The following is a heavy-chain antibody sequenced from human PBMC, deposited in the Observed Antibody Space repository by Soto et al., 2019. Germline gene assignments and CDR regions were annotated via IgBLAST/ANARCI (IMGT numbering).Heavy chain of an antibody. Sequence: SETLSLTCAVSGGSISSGGYSWSWIRQPPGKGLEWIGYIYHSGNIYYSPSLKSRVTISVDRSKNQFSLKLSSVTAADTAVYYCARIPSPWGQGTLVTVSS. D-gene: IGHD2-21*01. CDR1: GGSISSGGYS. J-gene: IGHJ5*02. CDR3: ARIPSP. V-gene: IGHV4-30-2*01. CDR2: IYHSGNI.